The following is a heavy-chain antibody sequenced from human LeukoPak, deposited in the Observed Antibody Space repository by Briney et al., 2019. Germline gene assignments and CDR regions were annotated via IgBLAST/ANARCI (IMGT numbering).Heavy chain of an antibody. Sequence: GGSLRLSCAASGFTFSSYSMNWVRQAPGKGLEWVAVIWYDGSNKYYADSVKGRFTISRDNSKNTLYLQMNSLRAEDTAVYYCAKELIVGAITGFDYWGQGTLVTVSS. J-gene: IGHJ4*02. CDR2: IWYDGSNK. CDR1: GFTFSSYS. D-gene: IGHD1-26*01. V-gene: IGHV3-33*06. CDR3: AKELIVGAITGFDY.